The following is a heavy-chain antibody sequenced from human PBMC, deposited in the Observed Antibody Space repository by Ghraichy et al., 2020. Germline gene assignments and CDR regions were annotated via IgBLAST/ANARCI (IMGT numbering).Heavy chain of an antibody. V-gene: IGHV4-30-2*01. CDR2: ICHTGST. CDR1: GGSISSGGYS. CDR3: TRAITYCSSDRCYSPGGIDV. J-gene: IGHJ6*03. D-gene: IGHD2-15*01. Sequence: SETLSLTCTVSGGSISSGGYSWSWIRQPPGKGLEWIGDICHTGSTHYNPSLKSRVTISIDRSTNQFSLKLTSVTAADTAMYYCTRAITYCSSDRCYSPGGIDVWGEGTTVTVSS.